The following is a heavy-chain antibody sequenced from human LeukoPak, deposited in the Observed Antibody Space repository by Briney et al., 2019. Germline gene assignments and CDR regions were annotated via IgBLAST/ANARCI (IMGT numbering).Heavy chain of an antibody. Sequence: GGSLRLSCAASGFTFSSYAMSWVRQAPGKGLEWVSVISGSDGSTYYADSVKGRFTISRDNSKNTLYLQMNSLRTEDTAVYYCAKDVNKVTTHFDYWGQGALVTVSS. CDR1: GFTFSSYA. CDR2: ISGSDGST. CDR3: AKDVNKVTTHFDY. D-gene: IGHD4-17*01. J-gene: IGHJ4*02. V-gene: IGHV3-23*01.